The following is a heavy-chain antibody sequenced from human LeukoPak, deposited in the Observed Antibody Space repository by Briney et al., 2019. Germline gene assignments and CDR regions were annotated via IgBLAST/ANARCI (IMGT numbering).Heavy chain of an antibody. J-gene: IGHJ4*02. Sequence: PGGSLRLYCAASGFTFRSYWMSWVRQAPGKGLEWVANIKEDGSEKYYVDSVKGRFTISRDNAKNSLYLQMNSLRAEDTAVYYCARPGYYDSGRYYHDYWGQGTLVTVSS. CDR3: ARPGYYDSGRYYHDY. CDR1: GFTFRSYW. D-gene: IGHD3-22*01. CDR2: IKEDGSEK. V-gene: IGHV3-7*01.